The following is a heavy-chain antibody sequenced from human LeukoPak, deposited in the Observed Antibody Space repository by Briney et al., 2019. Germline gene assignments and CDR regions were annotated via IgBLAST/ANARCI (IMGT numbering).Heavy chain of an antibody. J-gene: IGHJ6*02. V-gene: IGHV3-53*01. CDR2: IYIGRST. Sequence: PGGSLRLSCSASGFTVISNYMSWVRQAPGKGLEWGSAIYIGRSTYYADSVKGRFTISRDNSKNTLYLQMNSLRAEDTAVYYCARGPYSSSWYGVAGSYYYYGMDVWGQGTTVTVSS. CDR3: ARGPYSSSWYGVAGSYYYYGMDV. CDR1: GFTVISNY. D-gene: IGHD6-13*01.